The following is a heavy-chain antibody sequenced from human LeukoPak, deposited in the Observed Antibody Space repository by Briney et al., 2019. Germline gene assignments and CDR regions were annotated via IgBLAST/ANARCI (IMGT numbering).Heavy chain of an antibody. J-gene: IGHJ4*02. Sequence: GGSLRLSCAASGFTFSSYSMNWVRQAPGKGLEWVSYIGASGGTIYYAGSVRGRFTISRDNAKNSLYLQMNSLRAEDTAVYYCARLKMATMAVDYWGQGTLVTVSS. CDR3: ARLKMATMAVDY. D-gene: IGHD5-24*01. V-gene: IGHV3-48*04. CDR1: GFTFSSYS. CDR2: IGASGGTI.